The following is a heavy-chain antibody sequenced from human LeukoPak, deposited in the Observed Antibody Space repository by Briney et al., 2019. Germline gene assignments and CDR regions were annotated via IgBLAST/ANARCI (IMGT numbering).Heavy chain of an antibody. CDR3: ARDSVVVPAAAYYYYMDV. D-gene: IGHD2-2*01. Sequence: GASVKVSCKAPGYTFTSYGITWVRQAPGQGLEWMGWISAYNGNTNYAQKFQGRVTMTTDTSTSTAYMELRSLRSDDTAVYYCARDSVVVPAAAYYYYMDVWGKGTTVTVSS. J-gene: IGHJ6*03. CDR2: ISAYNGNT. V-gene: IGHV1-18*01. CDR1: GYTFTSYG.